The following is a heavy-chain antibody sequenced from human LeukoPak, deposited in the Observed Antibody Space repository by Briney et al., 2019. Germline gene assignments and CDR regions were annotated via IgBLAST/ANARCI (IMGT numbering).Heavy chain of an antibody. V-gene: IGHV4-30-2*01. Sequence: SQTLSLTCAVSGGSISSGGYSWSWIRQPPGKGLEWNGCIYHSGSTYYNPSLKSRVTISVDRSKNQFSLKLSSVTAADTAVYYCARGGSPGHYYYYGMDVWGQGTTVTVSS. CDR3: ARGGSPGHYYYYGMDV. D-gene: IGHD2-8*02. CDR1: GGSISSGGYS. J-gene: IGHJ6*02. CDR2: IYHSGST.